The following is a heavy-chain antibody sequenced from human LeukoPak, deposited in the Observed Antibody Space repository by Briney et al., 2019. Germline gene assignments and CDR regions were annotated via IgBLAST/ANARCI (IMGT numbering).Heavy chain of an antibody. CDR3: ARDGPSYGDYVRSAFDI. Sequence: ASVKVSCKASGYTFTGYYMHWVRQAPGQGLEWMGWINPNSGGTNYAQKFQGRVTMTRDTSISTAYMELSRLRSDDTAVYYCARDGPSYGDYVRSAFDIRGQGTMVTVSS. J-gene: IGHJ3*02. CDR1: GYTFTGYY. D-gene: IGHD4-17*01. CDR2: INPNSGGT. V-gene: IGHV1-2*02.